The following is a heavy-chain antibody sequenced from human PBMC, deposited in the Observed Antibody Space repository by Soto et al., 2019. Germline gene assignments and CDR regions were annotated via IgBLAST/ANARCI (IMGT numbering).Heavy chain of an antibody. V-gene: IGHV3-30-3*01. CDR1: GFTFSSYA. Sequence: HPGGSLRLSCAASGFTFSSYAMHWVRQAPGKGLEWVAVISYDGSNKYYADSVKGRFTISRDNSKNTLYLQMNSLRAEDTAVYYCASPLVRRGQFDPWGQGTLVTVSS. CDR3: ASPLVRRGQFDP. J-gene: IGHJ5*02. D-gene: IGHD3-10*01. CDR2: ISYDGSNK.